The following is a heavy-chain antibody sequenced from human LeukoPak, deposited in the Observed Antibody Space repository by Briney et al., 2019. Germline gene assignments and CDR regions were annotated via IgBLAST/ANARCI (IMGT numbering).Heavy chain of an antibody. CDR2: IHNSGSA. CDR1: GGSISNYY. CDR3: ARGAYYYDSSGYYYEYFQH. J-gene: IGHJ1*01. V-gene: IGHV4-59*01. Sequence: PSETLSLTCTVSGGSISNYYWSWIRQAPGKGLEWIGYIHNSGSANYKPSLESRVAISFDTSKNQFSLKLSAVTAADTAVYYCARGAYYYDSSGYYYEYFQHWGQGTLVTVSS. D-gene: IGHD3-22*01.